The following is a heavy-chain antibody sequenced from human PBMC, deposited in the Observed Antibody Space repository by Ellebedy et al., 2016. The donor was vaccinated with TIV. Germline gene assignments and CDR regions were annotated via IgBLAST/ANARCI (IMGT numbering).Heavy chain of an antibody. CDR2: INPNSGGT. CDR1: GYTFTSYY. V-gene: IGHV1-2*02. J-gene: IGHJ4*02. Sequence: ASVKVSCKASGYTFTSYYMHWVRQAPGQGLEWMGWINPNSGGTKYAQKFQGRVTMTRDTSISTAYMELSRLRSDDTAVYYCARGGGNNWYLELDYWGQGTLVTVSS. D-gene: IGHD6-13*01. CDR3: ARGGGNNWYLELDY.